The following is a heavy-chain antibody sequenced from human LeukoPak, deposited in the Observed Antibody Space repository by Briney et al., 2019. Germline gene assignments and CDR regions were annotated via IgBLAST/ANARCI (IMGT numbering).Heavy chain of an antibody. V-gene: IGHV5-51*01. CDR2: IYPGDSET. CDR1: GYIFTNNW. D-gene: IGHD2-2*01. Sequence: GESLKISCTGSGYIFTNNWIAWVRQMPGKGLEWMGIIYPGDSETTYSPSFQGQVTISADKSITTTNLQWSSLKASDTAMYYCARGRGYCSSSSCYDFDYWGQGTLVTVPS. J-gene: IGHJ4*02. CDR3: ARGRGYCSSSSCYDFDY.